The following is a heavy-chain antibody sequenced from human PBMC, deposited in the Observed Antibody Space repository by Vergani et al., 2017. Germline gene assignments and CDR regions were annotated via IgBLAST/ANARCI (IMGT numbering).Heavy chain of an antibody. Sequence: EVQLLESGGGLVQPGGSLRLSCAASGFTFSSYAMSWVRQAPGKGLEWVSAISDSGGITYYADSVKGRFTISRDNSKNTLYLQMNSLRAEDTAVYYCARGVTTFGFCNYWGQGTLVTVSS. J-gene: IGHJ4*02. CDR3: ARGVTTFGFCNY. CDR1: GFTFSSYA. V-gene: IGHV3-23*01. CDR2: ISDSGGIT. D-gene: IGHD3-16*01.